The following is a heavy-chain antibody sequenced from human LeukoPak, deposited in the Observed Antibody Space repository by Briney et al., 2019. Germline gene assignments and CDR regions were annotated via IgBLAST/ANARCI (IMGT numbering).Heavy chain of an antibody. J-gene: IGHJ6*02. V-gene: IGHV1-18*01. D-gene: IGHD5-18*01. CDR1: GYTFTSYG. CDR3: VRDEKGPRIQLWDYYNYYGMDV. Sequence: GASVKVACTASGYTFTSYGITWVRQAPGQGLEWMGWISAYNGNTNYAQKLQGRVTMTTDTSTSTAYMELRSLRSDDTAVYYCVRDEKGPRIQLWDYYNYYGMDVWGQGTTVTVSS. CDR2: ISAYNGNT.